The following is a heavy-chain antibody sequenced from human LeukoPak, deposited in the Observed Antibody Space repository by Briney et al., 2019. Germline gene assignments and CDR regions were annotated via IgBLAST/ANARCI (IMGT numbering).Heavy chain of an antibody. V-gene: IGHV4-31*03. CDR3: ARGDVTGPDY. Sequence: PSETPSLTCTVSGGSISSGGYYWSWIRQHPGKGLEWIGYIYYSGSTYYNPSLKSRVTISVDTSKNQFSLKLSSVTAADTAVYYCARGDVTGPDYWGQGTLVTVSS. D-gene: IGHD2-21*01. CDR2: IYYSGST. CDR1: GGSISSGGYY. J-gene: IGHJ4*02.